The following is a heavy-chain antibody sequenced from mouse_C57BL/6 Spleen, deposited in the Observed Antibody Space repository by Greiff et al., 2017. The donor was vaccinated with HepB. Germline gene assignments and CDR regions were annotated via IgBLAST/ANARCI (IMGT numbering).Heavy chain of an antibody. D-gene: IGHD1-1*01. CDR1: GYAFSSSW. CDR2: IYPGDGDT. Sequence: QVQLQQSGPELVKPGASVKISCKASGYAFSSSWMNWVKQRPGKGLEWIGRIYPGDGDTNYNGKFKGKATLTADKSSSTAYMQLSSLTSEDSAVYFCARGFYYYGSPSYYFDYWGQGTTLTVSS. V-gene: IGHV1-82*01. CDR3: ARGFYYYGSPSYYFDY. J-gene: IGHJ2*01.